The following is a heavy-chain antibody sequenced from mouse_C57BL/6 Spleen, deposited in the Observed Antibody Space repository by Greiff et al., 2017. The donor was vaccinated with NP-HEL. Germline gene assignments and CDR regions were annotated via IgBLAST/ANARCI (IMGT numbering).Heavy chain of an antibody. J-gene: IGHJ4*01. V-gene: IGHV5-4*01. D-gene: IGHD1-1*01. Sequence: DVQLQESGGGLVKPGGSLKLSCAASGFTFSSYAMSWVRQTPEKRLEWVATISDGGSYTYYPDNVKGRFIISRDNAKNNLYLQMSHLKSEDTAMYYCARDRGYGSSFYYAMDYWGQGTSVTVSS. CDR2: ISDGGSYT. CDR3: ARDRGYGSSFYYAMDY. CDR1: GFTFSSYA.